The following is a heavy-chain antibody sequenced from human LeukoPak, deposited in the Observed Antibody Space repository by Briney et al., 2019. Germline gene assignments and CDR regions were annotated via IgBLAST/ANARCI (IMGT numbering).Heavy chain of an antibody. J-gene: IGHJ3*02. Sequence: GGSLRLSCAASGFTFSSYGMHWVRQAPGKGLEWVAVISYDVGKKYYADSVKGRFTISRDNSKNTLYLQMNSLRAEDTAVYYCAKPARTDAFDIWGQGTMITVSS. CDR1: GFTFSSYG. CDR3: AKPARTDAFDI. V-gene: IGHV3-30*18. D-gene: IGHD1-14*01. CDR2: ISYDVGKK.